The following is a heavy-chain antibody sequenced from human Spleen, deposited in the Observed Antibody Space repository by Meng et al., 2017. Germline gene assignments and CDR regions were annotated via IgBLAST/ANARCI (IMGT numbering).Heavy chain of an antibody. CDR2: ISSNGGST. D-gene: IGHD6-13*01. J-gene: IGHJ4*02. CDR1: GFTFSSYA. Sequence: GESLKISCAASGFTFSSYAMHWVRQAPGKGLEYVSAISSNGGSTYYADSVKGRFTISRDNSKNTLYLQMGSLRAEDIAVYYCARTRYGGIAAAGTYFDYWGQGTLVTVSS. CDR3: ARTRYGGIAAAGTYFDY. V-gene: IGHV3-64*02.